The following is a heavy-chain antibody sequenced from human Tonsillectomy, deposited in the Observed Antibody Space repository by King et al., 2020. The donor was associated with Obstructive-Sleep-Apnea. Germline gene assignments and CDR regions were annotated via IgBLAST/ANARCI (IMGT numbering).Heavy chain of an antibody. CDR3: AKVASYYYDSSGDTGLLDS. V-gene: IGHV3-30*02. Sequence: VQLVESGGGVVQPGGSLRLSCAASGFTFTSYGMHWVRQAPGKGLEWVAFIWYDGSNKYYADFVKGRLTISRDNSKNTLYLQMNSLRAEDTAVYYCAKVASYYYDSSGDTGLLDSWGQGTLVTVSS. CDR1: GFTFTSYG. D-gene: IGHD3-22*01. J-gene: IGHJ4*02. CDR2: IWYDGSNK.